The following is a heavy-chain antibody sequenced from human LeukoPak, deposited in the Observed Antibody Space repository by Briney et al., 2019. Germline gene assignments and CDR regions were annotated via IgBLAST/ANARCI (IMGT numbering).Heavy chain of an antibody. CDR2: ISRSGSTK. CDR3: ARAVVTPTWFDP. Sequence: GGSQRLSCAASGFTFSDYNMRWIRQAPGKGLEWVSSISRSGSTKYYADSVKGRFTISRDNAKNTLYLQMNSLRAEDTAVYYCARAVVTPTWFDPWGQGTLVTVSS. D-gene: IGHD2-21*02. CDR1: GFTFSDYN. V-gene: IGHV3-11*04. J-gene: IGHJ5*02.